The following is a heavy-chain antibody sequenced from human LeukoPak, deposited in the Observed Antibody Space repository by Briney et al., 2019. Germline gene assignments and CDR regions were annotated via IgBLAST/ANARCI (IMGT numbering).Heavy chain of an antibody. CDR1: GGSFSGYY. Sequence: PSETLSLTCAVYGGSFSGYYWSWIRQPPGKGLEWIGEINHSGSTNYNPSLKSRVTISVDTSKNQFPLKLSSVTAADTAVYYCARGGHRYYYYGMDVWGQGTTVTVSS. J-gene: IGHJ6*02. V-gene: IGHV4-34*01. CDR2: INHSGST. CDR3: ARGGHRYYYYGMDV.